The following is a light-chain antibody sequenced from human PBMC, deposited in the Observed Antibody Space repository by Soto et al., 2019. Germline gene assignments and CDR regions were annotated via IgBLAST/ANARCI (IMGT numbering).Light chain of an antibody. CDR1: SGSVSTSHY. CDR3: VLYMGGGISV. CDR2: STN. V-gene: IGLV8-61*01. Sequence: QTVVTQEPSFSVSPGGTVTLTCALSSGSVSTSHYPSCYQQTPGQAPRTLIYSTNTRSSGVPDRFSGSILGNKAALTITGAQADDESDFYCVLYMGGGISVFGGGTKLTGL. J-gene: IGLJ2*01.